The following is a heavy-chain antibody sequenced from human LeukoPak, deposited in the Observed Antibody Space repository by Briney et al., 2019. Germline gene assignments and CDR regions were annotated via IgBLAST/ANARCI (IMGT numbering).Heavy chain of an antibody. D-gene: IGHD5-12*01. CDR2: ISWDGGST. Sequence: PGGSLRLSCAASGFTFDDYGMSWVRQAPGKGLEWVSLISWDGGSTYYADSVKGRFTISRDNSKNSLYLQMNSLRAEDTALYYCAKGGIVATSIDYWGQGTLVTVSS. CDR3: AKGGIVATSIDY. J-gene: IGHJ4*02. CDR1: GFTFDDYG. V-gene: IGHV3-43D*03.